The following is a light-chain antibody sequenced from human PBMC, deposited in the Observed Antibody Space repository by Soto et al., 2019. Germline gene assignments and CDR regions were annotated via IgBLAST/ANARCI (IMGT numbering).Light chain of an antibody. CDR1: QSISSH. CDR2: DAS. Sequence: EIVLTQSPATLSLSPGERATFSCRASQSISSHLAWYQQKPGQAPRLVMYDASNRATGIPARFSGSGSGTDFTLTISSLEPEDFALYYCQQRVNWPLTFGGGTKVEIK. CDR3: QQRVNWPLT. V-gene: IGKV3-11*01. J-gene: IGKJ4*01.